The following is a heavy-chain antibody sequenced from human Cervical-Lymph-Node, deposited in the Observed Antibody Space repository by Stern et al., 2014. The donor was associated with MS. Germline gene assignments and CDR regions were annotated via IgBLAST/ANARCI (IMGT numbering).Heavy chain of an antibody. D-gene: IGHD2-15*01. CDR1: GFTFSTYW. CDR3: ARPECTGGSCYSSWFDP. J-gene: IGHJ5*02. Sequence: EVHLLESGGGLVQPGGSLRLSCAASGFTFSTYWMSWVRQAPGKGQEWVANIKQDGSQKYYVDSVKGRFTISRDNAKNSLYLQMNSLRAEDTAVYYCARPECTGGSCYSSWFDPWGQGTLVTVSS. CDR2: IKQDGSQK. V-gene: IGHV3-7*01.